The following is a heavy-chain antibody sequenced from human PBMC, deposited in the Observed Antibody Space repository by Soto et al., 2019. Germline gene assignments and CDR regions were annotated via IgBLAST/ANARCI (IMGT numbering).Heavy chain of an antibody. CDR1: GFTFSSQT. V-gene: IGHV3-23*01. Sequence: EVQLLESGGGLVQPGGSLRLSCAASGFTFSSQTMSWVRQAPGKGLEWVSVISSSGSTSYTDSVEGRFTISKDSSKNTLYLQLNSLRVEDTAVYYCAKGARYVDSWGQGTLVTVSS. CDR3: AKGARYVDS. D-gene: IGHD1-20*01. J-gene: IGHJ4*02. CDR2: ISSSGST.